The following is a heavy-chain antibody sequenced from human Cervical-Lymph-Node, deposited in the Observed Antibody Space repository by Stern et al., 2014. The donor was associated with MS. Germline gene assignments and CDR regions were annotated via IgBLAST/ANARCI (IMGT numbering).Heavy chain of an antibody. CDR1: GHTTTSYG. CDR2: ISTHNGNT. Sequence: QDQLVQSGAEVKKPGASVKVSCKASGHTTTSYGISWVRQAPGQGLEWMGWISTHNGNTNYVQKLQGRVTMTTDTSTSTAYMELRSLRSDDTAVYYCATFIATAGTFNYWGQGTLVTVSS. J-gene: IGHJ4*02. D-gene: IGHD6-25*01. V-gene: IGHV1-18*01. CDR3: ATFIATAGTFNY.